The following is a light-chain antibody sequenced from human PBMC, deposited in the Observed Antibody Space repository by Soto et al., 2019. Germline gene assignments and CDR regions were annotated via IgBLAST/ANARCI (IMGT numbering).Light chain of an antibody. Sequence: QSVLTQPASVSGSPGQSITISCTGTSSDVGAYKSVSWYQQHPGKAPKLMIYEVSNRPSGVSNRFSGSKSGNTASLTISGLQAEDEADYYCSSYTGSSTVFGGGTQLTVL. V-gene: IGLV2-14*01. CDR3: SSYTGSSTV. CDR2: EVS. CDR1: SSDVGAYKS. J-gene: IGLJ2*01.